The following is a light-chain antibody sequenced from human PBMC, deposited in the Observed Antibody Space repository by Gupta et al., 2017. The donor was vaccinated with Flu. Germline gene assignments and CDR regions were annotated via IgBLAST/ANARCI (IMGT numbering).Light chain of an antibody. V-gene: IGKV3-20*01. J-gene: IGKJ4*01. CDR1: QIIPSTY. CDR3: QHYGSPV. CDR2: CAS. Sequence: PGERATLSCRASQIIPSTYLVWYQQNPGQAPRLLIYCASSRATDTPDRFSASGSGTDFALTINRLEPEDFAMYYCQHYGSPVFGGGTKVEIK.